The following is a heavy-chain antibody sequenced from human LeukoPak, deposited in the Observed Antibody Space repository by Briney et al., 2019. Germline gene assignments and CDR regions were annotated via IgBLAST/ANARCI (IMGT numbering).Heavy chain of an antibody. CDR2: ISYDGSNK. Sequence: PGGSLRLSCAASGFTFSSYAMHWVRQAPGKGLEWVAVISYDGSNKYYADSVKGRFTISRDNSKNTLYLQMNSLRAEDTAVYYCARAQGYFDLWGQGTLVSVPS. CDR1: GFTFSSYA. V-gene: IGHV3-30*04. CDR3: ARAQGYFDL. J-gene: IGHJ4*02.